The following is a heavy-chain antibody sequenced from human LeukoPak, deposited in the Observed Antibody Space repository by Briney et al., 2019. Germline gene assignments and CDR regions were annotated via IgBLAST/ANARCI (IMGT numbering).Heavy chain of an antibody. Sequence: GGSLRLSCAASGFTFSYYGMQWVRQAPGKGLEWVALIWHDGGKRYYADSVKGRFTISRDNSKNTLYLQMTTLRAEDTAVYYCARDADTSEFFSWLDLWGQGTLVTVSS. CDR2: IWHDGGKR. D-gene: IGHD3-22*01. J-gene: IGHJ5*02. CDR1: GFTFSYYG. V-gene: IGHV3-33*01. CDR3: ARDADTSEFFSWLDL.